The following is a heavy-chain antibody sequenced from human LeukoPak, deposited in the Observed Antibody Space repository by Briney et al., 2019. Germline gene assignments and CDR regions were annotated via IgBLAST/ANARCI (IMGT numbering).Heavy chain of an antibody. CDR3: ARGPLIAAAGTW. V-gene: IGHV3-7*03. Sequence: GGSLRLSCAASGFTFSSYWMSWVRQAPGEGLEWVAKINQDGTEKAYVDSVRGRFTISRDNAKNSLFLQMNSLRAEDTAVYYCARGPLIAAAGTWWGQGTLATVSS. CDR2: INQDGTEK. J-gene: IGHJ4*02. CDR1: GFTFSSYW. D-gene: IGHD6-13*01.